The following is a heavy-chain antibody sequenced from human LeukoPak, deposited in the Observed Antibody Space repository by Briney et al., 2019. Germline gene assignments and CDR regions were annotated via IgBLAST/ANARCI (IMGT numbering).Heavy chain of an antibody. J-gene: IGHJ4*02. CDR2: ISAYNGNT. Sequence: ASVKVSCKASGYTFTAYYMHWVRQAPGQGLEWMGWISAYNGNTNYAQKLQGRVTMTTDTSTSTAYMELRSLRSDDTAVYYCARDLLEDYYGSGSYYTTFDYWGQGTLVTVSS. D-gene: IGHD3-10*01. CDR1: GYTFTAYY. V-gene: IGHV1-18*04. CDR3: ARDLLEDYYGSGSYYTTFDY.